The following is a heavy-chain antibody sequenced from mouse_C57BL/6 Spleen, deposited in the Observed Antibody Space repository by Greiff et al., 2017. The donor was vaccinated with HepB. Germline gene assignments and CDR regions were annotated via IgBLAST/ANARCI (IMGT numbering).Heavy chain of an antibody. CDR3: ARDGYDRYYAMDY. J-gene: IGHJ4*01. CDR1: GYTFTDYY. D-gene: IGHD2-2*01. V-gene: IGHV1-19*01. CDR2: INPYNGGT. Sequence: VQLKESGPVLVKPGASVKMSCKASGYTFTDYYMNWVKQSHGKSLEWIGVINPYNGGTSYNQKFKGKATLTVDKSSSTAYMELNSLTSEDSAVYYCARDGYDRYYAMDYWGQGTSVTVSS.